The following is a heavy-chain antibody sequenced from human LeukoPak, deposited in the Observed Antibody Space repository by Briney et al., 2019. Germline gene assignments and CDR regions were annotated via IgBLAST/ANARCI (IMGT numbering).Heavy chain of an antibody. Sequence: GASVKVSCKASGGTFSSYAISWVRQAPGQGLEWMGGIIPIFGTANYAQKFQGGVTITADESTSTAYMELSSLRSEDTAVYYCATGVDVLRYFDWSRPLECDYYGMDVWGQGTTVTVSS. D-gene: IGHD3-9*01. CDR2: IIPIFGTA. J-gene: IGHJ6*02. V-gene: IGHV1-69*13. CDR3: ATGVDVLRYFDWSRPLECDYYGMDV. CDR1: GGTFSSYA.